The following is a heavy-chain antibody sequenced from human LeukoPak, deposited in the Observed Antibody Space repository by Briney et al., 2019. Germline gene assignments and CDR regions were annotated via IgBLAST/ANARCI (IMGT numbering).Heavy chain of an antibody. V-gene: IGHV3-53*01. Sequence: GGSLRLSCAASGFTFSSYWMSWVRQAPGKGLEWVSVIYSGGSTYYADSVKGRFTISRDNSKNTLYLQMNSLRAEDTAVYYCAKTGNPATGDYWGQGTLVTVSS. D-gene: IGHD1-1*01. CDR2: IYSGGST. CDR1: GFTFSSYW. J-gene: IGHJ4*02. CDR3: AKTGNPATGDY.